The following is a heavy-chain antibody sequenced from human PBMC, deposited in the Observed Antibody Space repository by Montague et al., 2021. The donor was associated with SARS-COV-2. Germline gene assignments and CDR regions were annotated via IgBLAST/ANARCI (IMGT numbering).Heavy chain of an antibody. CDR3: ARDQWQQLAPGVYYYGMDV. J-gene: IGHJ6*02. CDR1: GGSIRSSSYY. D-gene: IGHD6-13*01. V-gene: IGHV4-39*07. Sequence: SETLSLTCTVSGGSIRSSSYYWGWIRQPPGKGLEWIGSIYYSGSTYYNPSLKSRVTISVDTSKNQFSLKLSSVTAADTAVYYCARDQWQQLAPGVYYYGMDVWGQGTTVTVAS. CDR2: IYYSGST.